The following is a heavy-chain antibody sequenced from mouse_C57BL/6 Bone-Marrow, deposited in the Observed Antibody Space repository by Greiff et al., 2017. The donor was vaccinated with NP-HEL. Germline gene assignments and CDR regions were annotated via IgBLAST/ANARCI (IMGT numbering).Heavy chain of an antibody. CDR3: TRRYYGSSYCWYFDV. CDR2: IDPETGGT. J-gene: IGHJ1*03. V-gene: IGHV1-15*01. D-gene: IGHD1-1*01. Sequence: QVQLQQSGAELVRPGASVTLSCKASGYTFTDYEMHWVKQTPVHGLDWIGAIDPETGGTAYNQKFKGKAILTADKSSSTAYMELRSLTSEDSAVYYCTRRYYGSSYCWYFDVWGTGTTVTVSS. CDR1: GYTFTDYE.